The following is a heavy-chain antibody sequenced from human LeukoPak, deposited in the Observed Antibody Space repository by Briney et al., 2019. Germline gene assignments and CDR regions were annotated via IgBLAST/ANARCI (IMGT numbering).Heavy chain of an antibody. Sequence: ASVSISCKASGYTFSDYYLHWVRQAPGQGLEWMGWINPNSGGTNFAQKFRGRVTMTRDTSITTAYMELTRLKSDDTAVYYCARGGVRTAASSLGYWGQGTRVTVSS. J-gene: IGHJ4*01. CDR2: INPNSGGT. D-gene: IGHD6-13*01. V-gene: IGHV1-2*02. CDR1: GYTFSDYY. CDR3: ARGGVRTAASSLGY.